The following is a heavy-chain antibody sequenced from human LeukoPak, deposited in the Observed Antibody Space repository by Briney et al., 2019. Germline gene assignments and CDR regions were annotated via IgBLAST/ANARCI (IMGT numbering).Heavy chain of an antibody. CDR2: INHSGST. V-gene: IGHV4-34*01. J-gene: IGHJ4*02. Sequence: SETLSLTCAASGGSFSGYYWSWIRQPPGKGLEWIGEINHSGSTNYNPSLKSRVTISVDTTKNQFSLKLSSVTAADTAVYYCARRGSSWYRPHFDDWGQGTLVTVSS. D-gene: IGHD6-13*01. CDR3: ARRGSSWYRPHFDD. CDR1: GGSFSGYY.